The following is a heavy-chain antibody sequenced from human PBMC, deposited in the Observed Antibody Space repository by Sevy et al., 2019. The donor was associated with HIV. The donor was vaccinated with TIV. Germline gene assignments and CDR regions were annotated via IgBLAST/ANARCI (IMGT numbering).Heavy chain of an antibody. CDR2: TRNKADGYTT. D-gene: IGHD6-13*01. V-gene: IGHV3-72*01. CDR3: ATHAGIAAAGRVFDY. Sequence: GGSLRLSCVASGFTFSDHYMEWVRQAPGKGLEWVGRTRNKADGYTTEYAASVKGTFTISRDDSKNSLYVQMNSLKTEATAVYYCATHAGIAAAGRVFDYWGQGTLVTVSS. CDR1: GFTFSDHY. J-gene: IGHJ4*02.